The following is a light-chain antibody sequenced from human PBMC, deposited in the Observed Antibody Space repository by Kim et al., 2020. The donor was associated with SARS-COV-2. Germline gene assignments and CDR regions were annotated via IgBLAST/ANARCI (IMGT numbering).Light chain of an antibody. Sequence: SYELTQPPSVSVAPGETARITCGGNNIGSKSVHWYQQNPGQAPVLVIYYDSDRPSGIPERFSGSNSGNTATLTISRVEAGDEADYYCQVWDSSSDHPVFGGGTQLTVL. CDR1: NIGSKS. CDR2: YDS. J-gene: IGLJ2*01. V-gene: IGLV3-21*04. CDR3: QVWDSSSDHPV.